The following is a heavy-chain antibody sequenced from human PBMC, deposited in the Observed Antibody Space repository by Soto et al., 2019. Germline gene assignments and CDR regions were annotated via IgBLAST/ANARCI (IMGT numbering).Heavy chain of an antibody. CDR2: IYYSGST. V-gene: IGHV4-30-4*01. J-gene: IGHJ6*02. CDR1: GGSISSGDYY. Sequence: SETLSLTCTFSGGSISSGDYYWSWIRQPPGKGLEWIGYIYYSGSTYYNPSLKSRVTISVDTSKNQFSLKLSSVTAADTAVYYCARTEPTYYYYGMDVWGQGTTVTVSS. CDR3: ARTEPTYYYYGMDV.